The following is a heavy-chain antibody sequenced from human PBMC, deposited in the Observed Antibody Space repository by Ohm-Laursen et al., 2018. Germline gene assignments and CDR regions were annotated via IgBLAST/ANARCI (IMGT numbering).Heavy chain of an antibody. CDR3: SRGQRNYYAMDV. CDR2: THYSSKWVY. V-gene: IGHV6-1*01. Sequence: RTLSLTCAISGDSVSRDSGAWNWIRQSPSRGLEWLGRTHYSSKWVYDYAVSVKSRITITPDTSKNQFSLQLNSVTPKDSAVYYCSRGQRNYYAMDVWGQGTTVTVSS. J-gene: IGHJ6*02. D-gene: IGHD1-1*01. CDR1: GDSVSRDSGA.